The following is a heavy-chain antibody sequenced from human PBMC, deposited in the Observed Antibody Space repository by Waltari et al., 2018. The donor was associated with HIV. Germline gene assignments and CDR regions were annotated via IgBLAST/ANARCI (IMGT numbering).Heavy chain of an antibody. Sequence: QVHLVQAGAEMKKPGASVRLSCATSGYHFIDYYIHWVRQAPGQGLQWVGWINPNRGITLPSQAVQGRFTGSRDIALKTVYVDLTNLSPDDTTIYYCSRDRARERVVGQFWGPGTPVTVST. CDR3: SRDRARERVVGQF. V-gene: IGHV1-2*02. J-gene: IGHJ1*01. D-gene: IGHD1-26*01. CDR1: GYHFIDYY. CDR2: INPNRGIT.